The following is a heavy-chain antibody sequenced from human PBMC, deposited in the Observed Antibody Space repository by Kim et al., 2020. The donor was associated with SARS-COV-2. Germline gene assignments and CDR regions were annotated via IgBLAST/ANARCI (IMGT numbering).Heavy chain of an antibody. Sequence: SETLSLTCAVYGGSFSDYYWSWIRQPPGKGLEWIGQINHRGSTEYSPSLKSRITMSVDTSKNQISLKMSSVIAADTAVYYCATVRMGDSFSFDYWGQGTVVTVSS. D-gene: IGHD2-21*02. CDR2: INHRGST. CDR3: ATVRMGDSFSFDY. CDR1: GGSFSDYY. J-gene: IGHJ4*02. V-gene: IGHV4-34*01.